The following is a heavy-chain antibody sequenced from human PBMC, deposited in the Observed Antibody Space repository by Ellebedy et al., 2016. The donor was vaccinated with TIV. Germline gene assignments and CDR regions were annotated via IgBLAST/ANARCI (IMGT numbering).Heavy chain of an antibody. CDR2: ITESGGNT. D-gene: IGHD4-23*01. CDR1: GLTFSSHA. V-gene: IGHV3-23*01. J-gene: IGHJ3*01. Sequence: LSLTCAASGLTFSSHAMSWVRQAPGKGLEWVSSITESGGNTYYADSVKGRFTISRNNSKDTLFLQMNSLRAEDTAIYFRARDPVGVGPAFDVWGQGTMVTVSS. CDR3: ARDPVGVGPAFDV.